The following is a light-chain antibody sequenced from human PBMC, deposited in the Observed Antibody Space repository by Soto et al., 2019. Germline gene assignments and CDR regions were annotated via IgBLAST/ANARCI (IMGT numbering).Light chain of an antibody. Sequence: EIVMTQSPATMSLSPGDRAALSCRASQSVGTNLAWYQQKPGQAPTLLIYDASTRATRLPDRFSGSGSGTDFNLTITSLQSEDFAIYYCQQYNNWPPDFTFGQGTKLEIK. CDR2: DAS. CDR3: QQYNNWPPDFT. CDR1: QSVGTN. V-gene: IGKV3-15*01. J-gene: IGKJ2*01.